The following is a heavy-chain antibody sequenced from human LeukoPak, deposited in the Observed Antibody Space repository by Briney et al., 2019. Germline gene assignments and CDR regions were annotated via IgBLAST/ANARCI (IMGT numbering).Heavy chain of an antibody. V-gene: IGHV4-59*08. D-gene: IGHD1-14*01. CDR1: GGSISSYY. Sequence: SQTLSLTCTVSGGSISSYYLSWIRQPPGKGLEWIGYIYYSGSTSDNPSLKSRVTISVDTSKNQFSLKLSSVTAADTAVYYCARHTELGGDFDYWGQGTLVTVSS. CDR3: ARHTELGGDFDY. J-gene: IGHJ4*02. CDR2: IYYSGST.